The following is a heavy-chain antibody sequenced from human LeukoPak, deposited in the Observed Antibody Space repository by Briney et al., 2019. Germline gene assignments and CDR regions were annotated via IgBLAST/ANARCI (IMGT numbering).Heavy chain of an antibody. D-gene: IGHD4-23*01. Sequence: QAGGSLRLSCAASGFTFSSYWMNWVRQAPGKGLVWVSRTASDGSSTTYADSVKGRFSISRDNAKNTLYLQMNSLRVEDTAVYYCARGRPHGNDYWGQGTLVTVSS. J-gene: IGHJ4*02. CDR1: GFTFSSYW. CDR2: TASDGSST. CDR3: ARGRPHGNDY. V-gene: IGHV3-74*01.